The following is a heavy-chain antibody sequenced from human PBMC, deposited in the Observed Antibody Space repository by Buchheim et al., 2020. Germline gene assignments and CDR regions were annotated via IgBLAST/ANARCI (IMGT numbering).Heavy chain of an antibody. CDR2: VHYDGIT. CDR3: ARLTYTAFNYLDS. J-gene: IGHJ4*02. D-gene: IGHD2-2*02. CDR1: GGSITSGGLS. Sequence: QVQLQESGPGLVKPSQTLSLTCAVSGGSITSGGLSWSWIRQPPGKGLDWIGYVHYDGITYYNPSLKSRVFISLDTSRNQFSLNLNSVTAADTAVYYCARLTYTAFNYLDSWGQGIL. V-gene: IGHV4-30-4*07.